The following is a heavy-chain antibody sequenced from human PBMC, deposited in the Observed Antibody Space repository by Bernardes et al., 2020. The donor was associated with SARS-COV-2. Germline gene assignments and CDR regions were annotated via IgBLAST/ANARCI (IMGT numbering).Heavy chain of an antibody. CDR1: GFAFSTSS. V-gene: IGHV3-30*01. CDR2: ISTDGSKK. CDR3: ATNPSSTSYTTSLPN. D-gene: IGHD1-26*01. Sequence: GGSLRLSCAASGFAFSTSSMHWVRQAPGKGLEGVAVISTDGSKKYYADSVKGRFTISRDNSQNTLYLQMDALRSEDTALYYCATNPSSTSYTTSLPNWGQGILVTVSS. J-gene: IGHJ4*02.